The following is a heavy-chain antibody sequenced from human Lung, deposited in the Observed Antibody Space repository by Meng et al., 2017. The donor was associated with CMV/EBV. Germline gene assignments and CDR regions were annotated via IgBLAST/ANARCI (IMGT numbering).Heavy chain of an antibody. D-gene: IGHD3-22*01. CDR1: GFTFSSYA. Sequence: GGSXRLXCAASGFTFSSYAMHWVRQAPGKVLEWVANIRFDGTNKYHADSVKGRFTISRDNSKNTLYLQMNSLRAEDTAVYDCAKRGDSSGTYAMDVWGQGTTVTVSS. CDR3: AKRGDSSGTYAMDV. J-gene: IGHJ6*02. V-gene: IGHV3-30*02. CDR2: IRFDGTNK.